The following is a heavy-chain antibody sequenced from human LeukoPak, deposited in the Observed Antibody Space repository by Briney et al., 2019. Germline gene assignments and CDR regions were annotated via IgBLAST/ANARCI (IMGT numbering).Heavy chain of an antibody. D-gene: IGHD3/OR15-3a*01. CDR3: AREVGRAFDY. Sequence: ASVKVSCKASGYTFTNYGISWVRQAPGQGLEWMGWINTYNGKTKYVENFQGRVTMTTDTSTSTAYMELRSLRSDDTAVYYCAREVGRAFDYWGQGTLVTVSS. V-gene: IGHV1-18*01. CDR2: INTYNGKT. J-gene: IGHJ4*02. CDR1: GYTFTNYG.